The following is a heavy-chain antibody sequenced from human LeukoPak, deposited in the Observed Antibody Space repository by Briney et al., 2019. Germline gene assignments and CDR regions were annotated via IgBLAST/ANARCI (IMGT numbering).Heavy chain of an antibody. D-gene: IGHD5-18*01. V-gene: IGHV3-11*04. CDR3: ARFDTAMVVYGY. J-gene: IGHJ4*02. CDR1: GGSFSDYY. Sequence: LSLTCAVYGGSFSDYYMSWIRQAPGKGLEWVSYISSSGSTIYYADSVKGRFTISRDNAKNSLYLQMNSLRAEDTAVYYCARFDTAMVVYGYWGQGTLVTVSS. CDR2: ISSSGSTI.